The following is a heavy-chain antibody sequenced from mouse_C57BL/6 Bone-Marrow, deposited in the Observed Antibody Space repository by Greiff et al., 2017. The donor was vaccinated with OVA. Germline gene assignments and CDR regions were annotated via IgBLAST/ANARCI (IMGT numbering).Heavy chain of an antibody. J-gene: IGHJ1*03. CDR3: ARSYYGSSYWYFDV. CDR2: IRNKANGYTT. D-gene: IGHD1-1*01. V-gene: IGHV7-3*01. CDR1: GFTFTDYY. Sequence: EVQVVESGGGLVQPGGSLSLSCAASGFTFTDYYMSWVRQPPGQALEWLGFIRNKANGYTTEYSASVKGRFTISRDNSQSILYLQMNALRAEDSATYYCARSYYGSSYWYFDVWGTGTTVTVSS.